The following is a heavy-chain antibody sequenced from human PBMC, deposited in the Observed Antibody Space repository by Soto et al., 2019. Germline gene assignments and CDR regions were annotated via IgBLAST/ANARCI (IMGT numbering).Heavy chain of an antibody. J-gene: IGHJ5*02. CDR3: AKGTYYYDSSGYYPNWFDP. V-gene: IGHV3-9*01. CDR1: GFTFDDYA. D-gene: IGHD3-22*01. CDR2: ISWNSGSI. Sequence: EVQLVESGGGLVQPGRYLRLSCAASGFTFDDYAMHWVRQAPGKGLEWVSGISWNSGSIGYADSVKGRFTISRDNAKNPLYLQMNSLRAEDTALYYCAKGTYYYDSSGYYPNWFDPWGQGTLVTVSS.